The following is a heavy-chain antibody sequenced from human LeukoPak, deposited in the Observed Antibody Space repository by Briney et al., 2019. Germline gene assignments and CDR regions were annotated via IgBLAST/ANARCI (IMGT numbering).Heavy chain of an antibody. J-gene: IGHJ6*02. CDR2: ISSSSSYI. D-gene: IGHD6-19*01. CDR1: GFTFSSYS. V-gene: IGHV3-21*01. CDR3: ARDGFSGWAYYYGMDV. Sequence: PGGSLRLSCAASGFTFSSYSMNWVRQAPGKGLEWVSSISSSSSYIYYAESVKGRFTISRDNAKNSLYLQMNSLRAEDTAVYYCARDGFSGWAYYYGMDVWGQGTTVTVSS.